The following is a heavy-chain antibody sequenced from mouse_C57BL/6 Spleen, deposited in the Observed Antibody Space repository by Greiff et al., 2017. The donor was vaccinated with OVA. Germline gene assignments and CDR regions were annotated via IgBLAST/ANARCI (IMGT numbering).Heavy chain of an antibody. CDR2: IWRGGST. CDR3: AKSAYSSDWYFDV. D-gene: IGHD3-2*02. Sequence: VKLMESGPGLVQPSQSLSITCTVSGFSLTSYGVHWVRQSPGKGLEWLGVIWRGGSTDYNAAFMSRLSITKDNSKSQVFFKMNSLQADDTAIYYCAKSAYSSDWYFDVWGTGTTVTVAS. CDR1: GFSLTSYG. J-gene: IGHJ1*03. V-gene: IGHV2-5*01.